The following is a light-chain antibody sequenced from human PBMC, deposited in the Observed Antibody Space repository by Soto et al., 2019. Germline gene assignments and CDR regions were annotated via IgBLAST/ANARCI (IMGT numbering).Light chain of an antibody. J-gene: IGKJ1*01. V-gene: IGKV1-5*01. CDR1: QSISSW. Sequence: DLQMTQSPSTLSASVGDRVTITCRASQSISSWLAWYQQKPGKAPKLMIYDASNLESGVPSRFSGSGSGTEFTLTISSLQPDDFATYYCQQYNSYSWTFGQGTNVEIK. CDR2: DAS. CDR3: QQYNSYSWT.